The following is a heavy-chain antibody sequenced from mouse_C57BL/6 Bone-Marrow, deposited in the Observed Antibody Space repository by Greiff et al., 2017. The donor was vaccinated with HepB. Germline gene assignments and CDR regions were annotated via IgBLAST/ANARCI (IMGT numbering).Heavy chain of an antibody. J-gene: IGHJ3*01. Sequence: QVHVKQPGAELVRPGSSVKLSCKASGYTFTSYWMQWVKQRPIQGLEWIGNIDPSDSETHYNQKFKDKATLTVDKSSSTAYMQLSSLTSEDSAVYYCAILPLGRFAYWGQGTLVTVSA. CDR3: AILPLGRFAY. D-gene: IGHD4-1*01. CDR1: GYTFTSYW. V-gene: IGHV1-52*01. CDR2: IDPSDSET.